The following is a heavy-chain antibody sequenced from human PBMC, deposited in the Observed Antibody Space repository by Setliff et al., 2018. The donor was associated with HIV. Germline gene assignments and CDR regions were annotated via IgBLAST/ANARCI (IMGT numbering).Heavy chain of an antibody. J-gene: IGHJ4*02. CDR3: GTVRIAVPDDFDF. CDR1: GDTFSTSA. Sequence: SVKVSCKAPGDTFSTSALSWVRQAPGQGLEWMGGIIPVFRMTDYAEKFQGRLIISADPSTNTAYMVLSSLRSEDTALYYCGTVRIAVPDDFDFWGQGTLVTVSS. V-gene: IGHV1-69*10. CDR2: IIPVFRMT. D-gene: IGHD6-19*01.